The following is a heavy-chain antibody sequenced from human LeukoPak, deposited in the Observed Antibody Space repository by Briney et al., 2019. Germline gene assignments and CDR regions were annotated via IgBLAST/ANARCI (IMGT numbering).Heavy chain of an antibody. D-gene: IGHD1-20*01. Sequence: QSGGSLRLSCAASGFTFSNYWMHWVRQAPGKGLVWVSRINSDGSSTNYADSVKGRYTISRDNAKNTLYLEMNSLRADDTAVYYCVRDLSGTTGNWGQGTLVTVSS. CDR1: GFTFSNYW. J-gene: IGHJ4*02. CDR2: INSDGSST. V-gene: IGHV3-74*01. CDR3: VRDLSGTTGN.